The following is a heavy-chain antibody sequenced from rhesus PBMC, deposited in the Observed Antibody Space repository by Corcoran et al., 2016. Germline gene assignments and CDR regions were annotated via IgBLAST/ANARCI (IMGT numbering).Heavy chain of an antibody. Sequence: QLQLQESGPGLVKPSETLSVTCAVSGGSISSSYWSWIRQAPGKGLGWIGYIYGSGSSTNYNPSLKSRVTLSVDTSKTQLSLKLSSVTAADTAVYYCASSPTVAGDYWGQGVLVTVSS. CDR3: ASSPTVAGDY. CDR2: IYGSGSST. V-gene: IGHV4-169*02. J-gene: IGHJ4*01. D-gene: IGHD4-29*01. CDR1: GGSISSSY.